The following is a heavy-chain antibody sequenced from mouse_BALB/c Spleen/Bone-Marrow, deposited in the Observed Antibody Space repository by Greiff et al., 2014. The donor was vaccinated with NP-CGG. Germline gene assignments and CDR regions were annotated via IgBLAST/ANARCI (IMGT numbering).Heavy chain of an antibody. CDR1: GYTFTSYW. Sequence: LQQSGAELAKPGASVKMSCKASGYTFTSYWMHWVKQRPGQGLEWIGYINPSTGYTEYNQKFKDKATLTADKSSSTAYMQLRSLTSEDSAVYYCARPYGNYYLDYWGQGTSVTVSS. CDR3: ARPYGNYYLDY. V-gene: IGHV1-7*01. D-gene: IGHD2-1*01. CDR2: INPSTGYT. J-gene: IGHJ4*01.